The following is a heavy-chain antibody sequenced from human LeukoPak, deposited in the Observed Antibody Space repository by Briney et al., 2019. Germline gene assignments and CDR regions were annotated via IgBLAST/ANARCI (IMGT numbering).Heavy chain of an antibody. Sequence: GGSLRLSCAASGFTFSSYWMSWVRQAPGKGLEWVANIKQDGSEKYYVDSVKGRFTISRDNSKNTLYLQMNNLRTEDTALYYCANEKTLTFDHWGQGTPVTVSS. J-gene: IGHJ4*02. V-gene: IGHV3-7*03. CDR1: GFTFSSYW. CDR2: IKQDGSEK. D-gene: IGHD3-16*01. CDR3: ANEKTLTFDH.